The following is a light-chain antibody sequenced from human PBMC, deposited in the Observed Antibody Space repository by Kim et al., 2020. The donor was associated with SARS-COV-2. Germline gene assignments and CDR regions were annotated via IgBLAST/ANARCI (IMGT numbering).Light chain of an antibody. V-gene: IGLV1-40*01. J-gene: IGLJ3*02. CDR3: QSYDSNVSAWV. CDR2: ADR. CDR1: SSNIGASYG. Sequence: QRVTISWTGSSSNIGASYGVHWYQQLPGTAPKLLMSADRNRPSGVPDRFSGSKSGTSASLAITGLQADDEADYFCQSYDSNVSAWVFGGGTQLTVL.